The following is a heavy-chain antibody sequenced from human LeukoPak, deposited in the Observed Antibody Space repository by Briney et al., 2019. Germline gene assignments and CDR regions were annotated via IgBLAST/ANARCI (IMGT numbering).Heavy chain of an antibody. Sequence: SETLSLTCAVYGGSFSGYYWSWIRQPPGKGLEWIGEINHSGSTNYNPSLESRVTISVDTSKNQFSLKLSSVTAADTAVYYCARGVYYDSGIDYWGQGTLVTVSS. V-gene: IGHV4-34*01. D-gene: IGHD3-22*01. CDR2: INHSGST. J-gene: IGHJ4*02. CDR3: ARGVYYDSGIDY. CDR1: GGSFSGYY.